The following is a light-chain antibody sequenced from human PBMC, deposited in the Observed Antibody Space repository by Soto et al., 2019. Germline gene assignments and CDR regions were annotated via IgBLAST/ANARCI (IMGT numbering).Light chain of an antibody. Sequence: QSVLTQPPSASGSPGQSVTISCTGTSSDVGGYNYVSWYQQHPGKAPKLMIYEVSKRPSGVPDRFSGSKSGNTASLTVSGRQAEDEADYYCSSYAGSNNPVVFGGGTKVTVL. V-gene: IGLV2-8*01. CDR1: SSDVGGYNY. J-gene: IGLJ2*01. CDR3: SSYAGSNNPVV. CDR2: EVS.